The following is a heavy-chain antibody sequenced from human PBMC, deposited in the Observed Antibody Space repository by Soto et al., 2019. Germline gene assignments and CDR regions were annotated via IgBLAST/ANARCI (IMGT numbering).Heavy chain of an antibody. CDR3: ARGLGRITGTTSVRGDDI. CDR2: IIPIFGTA. J-gene: IGHJ3*02. Sequence: ASVKVSCKASGGTFSSYAISWVRQAPGQGLEWMGGIIPIFGTANYAQKFQGRVTITADESTSTAYMELGSLRSEDTAVYYCARGLGRITGTTSVRGDDIWGQGTMVTVSS. D-gene: IGHD1-7*01. V-gene: IGHV1-69*13. CDR1: GGTFSSYA.